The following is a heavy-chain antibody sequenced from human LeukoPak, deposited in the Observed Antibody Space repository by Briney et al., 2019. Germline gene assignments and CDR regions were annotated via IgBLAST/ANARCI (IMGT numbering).Heavy chain of an antibody. D-gene: IGHD1/OR15-1a*01. Sequence: PGGSLRLSCEASGFTFSGYWMSWVRQAPGKGLEWVANIKPDGSERNYEDSVRARFIISRDNAKNSLYLQINSLRAEDTAVYYCARDFSEPPEHSWGQGTLVTVSS. CDR2: IKPDGSER. J-gene: IGHJ4*02. CDR1: GFTFSGYW. V-gene: IGHV3-7*01. CDR3: ARDFSEPPEHS.